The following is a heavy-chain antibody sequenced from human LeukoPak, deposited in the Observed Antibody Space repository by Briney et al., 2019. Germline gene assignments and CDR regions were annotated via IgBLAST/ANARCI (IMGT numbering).Heavy chain of an antibody. J-gene: IGHJ4*02. Sequence: GGSLRLSCAASGFTVRDGYMSWVRQAPGKRLEWLAFIYVSGTTFYAASVKGRFTISRDNAKNTVYLQMNNLRAEDTALYYCGRHAYGGSPPLSWGQGALVTVS. CDR1: GFTVRDGY. CDR2: IYVSGTT. D-gene: IGHD3-10*01. V-gene: IGHV3-53*01. CDR3: GRHAYGGSPPLS.